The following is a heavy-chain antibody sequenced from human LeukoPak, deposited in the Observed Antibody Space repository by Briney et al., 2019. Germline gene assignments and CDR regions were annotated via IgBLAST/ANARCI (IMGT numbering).Heavy chain of an antibody. D-gene: IGHD6-19*01. V-gene: IGHV3-23*01. CDR3: ATTGPSAWYTY. CDR2: ISGSGGST. CDR1: GFTFSSYA. J-gene: IGHJ4*02. Sequence: GGSLRLSCAASGFTFSSYAMSWVRQAPGKGLEWVSAISGSGGSTYYADSMKGRFTISRDDSKSTLYLQMNSLRAEDTAIYYCATTGPSAWYTYWGQGTLVTVSS.